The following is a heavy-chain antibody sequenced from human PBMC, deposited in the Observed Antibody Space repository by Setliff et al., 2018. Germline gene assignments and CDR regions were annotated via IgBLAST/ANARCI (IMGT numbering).Heavy chain of an antibody. CDR1: GYSFTSYW. V-gene: IGHV5-51*01. J-gene: IGHJ4*02. CDR2: IYPGDSDT. D-gene: IGHD2-15*01. Sequence: GESLKISCKGSGYSFTSYWIGWVRQMPGKGLEWMGIIYPGDSDTRYSPSFQGHVTISADKSISTAYLQMNSLRPEDTAVYYCARTCSGSGCYAGLESWGQGTPVTVSS. CDR3: ARTCSGSGCYAGLES.